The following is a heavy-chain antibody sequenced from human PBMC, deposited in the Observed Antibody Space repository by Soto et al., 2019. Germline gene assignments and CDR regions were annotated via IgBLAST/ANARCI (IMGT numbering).Heavy chain of an antibody. CDR3: AKGRVGSGSLTPRVDF. J-gene: IGHJ4*02. CDR1: GFTFNNYA. Sequence: EVQLLESGGGLVQPGGSLRLSCAASGFTFNNYAMTGVRQAPGKGLEWVSAISGGGDTTSYADSVKGRITVSRDGSKNTLYLQMSSLRAEATALYYCAKGRVGSGSLTPRVDFWGQGTLVTVSS. D-gene: IGHD3-10*01. CDR2: ISGGGDTT. V-gene: IGHV3-23*01.